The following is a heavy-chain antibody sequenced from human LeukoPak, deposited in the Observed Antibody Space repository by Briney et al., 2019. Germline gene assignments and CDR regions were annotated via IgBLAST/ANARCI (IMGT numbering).Heavy chain of an antibody. CDR2: IYYSGST. V-gene: IGHV4-31*03. CDR1: GGSIGSGGYY. D-gene: IGHD6-6*01. CDR3: ARVLRAARPFDY. J-gene: IGHJ4*02. Sequence: SETLSLTCTVSGGSIGSGGYYWSWIRQHPGKDLEWIGYIYYSGSTYYDPSLKSRVTISVDTSKNQFSLKLSSVTAADTAVYYCARVLRAARPFDYWGQGTLVTVSS.